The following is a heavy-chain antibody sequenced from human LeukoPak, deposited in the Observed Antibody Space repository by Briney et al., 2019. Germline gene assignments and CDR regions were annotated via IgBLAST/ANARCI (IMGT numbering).Heavy chain of an antibody. CDR2: INPNSGGT. CDR1: GYTFTGYY. V-gene: IGHV1-2*02. CDR3: ARPGNTRQQLVTHY. J-gene: IGHJ4*02. D-gene: IGHD6-13*01. Sequence: ASVKVSCKASGYTFTGYYMHWVRQAPGQGLEWMGWINPNSGGTNYAQKLQGRVTMTRDTSISTAYMELSRLRSDDTAVYYCARPGNTRQQLVTHYWGQGTLVTVSS.